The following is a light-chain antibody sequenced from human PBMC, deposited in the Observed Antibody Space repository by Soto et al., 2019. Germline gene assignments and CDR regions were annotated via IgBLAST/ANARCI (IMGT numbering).Light chain of an antibody. J-gene: IGLJ1*01. Sequence: QSVLTQPASVSGSPGQSITISCTGTSGDIGSYNRVSWYQQHQGKAPKLIIYEVTDRPSGVSNRFSGYKSGNTASLTISGLQAEDEAEYYCSSYTNINTRACVFGTGTKVTVL. V-gene: IGLV2-14*01. CDR1: SGDIGSYNR. CDR3: SSYTNINTRACV. CDR2: EVT.